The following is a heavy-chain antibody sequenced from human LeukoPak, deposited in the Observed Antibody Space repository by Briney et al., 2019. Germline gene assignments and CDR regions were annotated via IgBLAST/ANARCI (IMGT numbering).Heavy chain of an antibody. V-gene: IGHV3-23*01. CDR1: GFTFSSYA. Sequence: GGSLRLSCAASGFTFSSYAMGWVRQAPGKGLEWVSAISGSGGSTYYADSVKGRFTISRDNSKNTLYLQMNSLRAEDTAVYYCAKARSGSYYYYGMDVWGQGTTVTVSS. J-gene: IGHJ6*02. D-gene: IGHD1-26*01. CDR3: AKARSGSYYYYGMDV. CDR2: ISGSGGST.